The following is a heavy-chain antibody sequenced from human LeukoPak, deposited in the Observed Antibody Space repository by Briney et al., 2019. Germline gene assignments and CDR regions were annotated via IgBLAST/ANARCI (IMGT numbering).Heavy chain of an antibody. Sequence: SRKASCQPSTRSPGSYAISWDRQAHGDGIGWVGGIIPIFGTGNYTQKFQGRVTITTDESTSTAYMELSSLRAEDTVVYYSARVGSSGSNDYWGQGTLVTVSS. CDR3: ARVGSSGSNDY. D-gene: IGHD3-22*01. V-gene: IGHV1-69*05. CDR1: TRSPGSYA. CDR2: IIPIFGTG. J-gene: IGHJ4*02.